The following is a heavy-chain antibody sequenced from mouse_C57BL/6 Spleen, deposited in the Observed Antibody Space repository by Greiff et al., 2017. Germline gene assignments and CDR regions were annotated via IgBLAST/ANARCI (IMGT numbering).Heavy chain of an antibody. CDR1: GYTFTSNW. CDR2: IYPGSGSP. D-gene: IGHD2-4*01. CDR3: ARDDSYAMDY. J-gene: IGHJ4*01. Sequence: QVKLQQPGAELVKPGASVKRPCKASGYTFTSNWITGVKQRPGQGLEWIGDIYPGSGSPNYNEKFKSKATLTVDTSASTAYMQLSSLTSEDSAVYYCARDDSYAMDYWGQGTSVTVSS. V-gene: IGHV1-55*01.